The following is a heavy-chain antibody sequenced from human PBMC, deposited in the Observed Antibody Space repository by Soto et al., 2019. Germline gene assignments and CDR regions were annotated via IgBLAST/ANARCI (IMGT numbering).Heavy chain of an antibody. CDR3: ARGAGAFDI. V-gene: IGHV4-34*01. CDR2: INHSGST. J-gene: IGHJ3*02. Sequence: KPSETLSLTCAVYGGSFSGYYWSWIRQPPGKGLEWIGEINHSGSTNYNPSLKSRVTISVDTSKNQFSLKLSSVAAADTAVYYCARGAGAFDIWGQGTMVTVSS. CDR1: GGSFSGYY.